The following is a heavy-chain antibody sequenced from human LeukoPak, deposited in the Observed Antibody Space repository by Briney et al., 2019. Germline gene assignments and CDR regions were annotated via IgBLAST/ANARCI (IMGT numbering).Heavy chain of an antibody. V-gene: IGHV1-3*01. CDR2: INAGNGNT. J-gene: IGHJ6*02. CDR1: GYTFTSYA. CDR3: ASPRKPSYSSSMDYGMDV. Sequence: GASVKVSCKASGYTFTSYAMHWVRQAPGQRVEWMGWINAGNGNTKYSQKFQGRVTITRDTSASTAYMELSSLRSEDTAVYYCASPRKPSYSSSMDYGMDVWGQGTTVTVSS. D-gene: IGHD6-6*01.